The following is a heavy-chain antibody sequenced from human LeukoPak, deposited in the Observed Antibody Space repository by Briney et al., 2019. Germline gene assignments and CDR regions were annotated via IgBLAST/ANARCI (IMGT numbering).Heavy chain of an antibody. CDR1: GGSVSSGSYY. D-gene: IGHD2-2*01. CDR2: IYYSGST. CDR3: AREEASYCSSTSCYGIDY. J-gene: IGHJ4*02. V-gene: IGHV4-61*01. Sequence: KPSETLSLTCTVSGGSVSSGSYYWSWIRQPPGKGLECIGYIYYSGSTNYNPSLKSRVTISVDTSKNQFSLKLSSVTAADTAVYYCAREEASYCSSTSCYGIDYRGQGTLVTVSS.